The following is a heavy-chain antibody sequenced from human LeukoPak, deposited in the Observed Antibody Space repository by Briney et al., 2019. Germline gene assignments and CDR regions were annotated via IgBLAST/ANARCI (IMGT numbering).Heavy chain of an antibody. Sequence: PSETLSLTCAVYGGSFSGYYWSWIRQPPGKGLEWIGEINHSGSTNYNPSLKSRVTISVDTSKNQFSLKLSSVTAADTAVYYCARSLVPPTYWYFDSWGQGTLVTVSS. CDR3: ARSLVPPTYWYFDS. D-gene: IGHD2-21*01. CDR1: GGSFSGYY. J-gene: IGHJ4*02. CDR2: INHSGST. V-gene: IGHV4-34*01.